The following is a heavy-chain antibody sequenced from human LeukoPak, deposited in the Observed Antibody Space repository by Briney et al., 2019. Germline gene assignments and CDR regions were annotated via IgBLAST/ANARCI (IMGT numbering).Heavy chain of an antibody. CDR1: GFSLSTNGVG. V-gene: IGHV2-5*02. Sequence: SGPTLVKPTQTLTLTCTFSGFSLSTNGVGVGWIRQPPGEALEWLALIYWDDDKRYSPSLRSRLTLTKDTSKNQVVLTMTNMDPVDTATYYCAHRDPTSNWHHPYFDYWGQGTLVTVSS. CDR2: IYWDDDK. CDR3: AHRDPTSNWHHPYFDY. D-gene: IGHD6-13*01. J-gene: IGHJ4*02.